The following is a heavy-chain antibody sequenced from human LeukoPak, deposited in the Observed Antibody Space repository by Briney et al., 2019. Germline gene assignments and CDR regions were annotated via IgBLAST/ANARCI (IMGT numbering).Heavy chain of an antibody. CDR1: GFTVSSNY. D-gene: IGHD6-13*01. CDR2: IYSGGST. Sequence: PGGSLRLSCAASGFTVSSNYMSWVRQAPGKGLEWVSVIYSGGSTYYADSVKGRFTISRDNSKNTLYLQMNSLRAEDTAVYYCAREYRGSSWYVDWGQGTLVTVSS. CDR3: AREYRGSSWYVD. J-gene: IGHJ4*02. V-gene: IGHV3-53*01.